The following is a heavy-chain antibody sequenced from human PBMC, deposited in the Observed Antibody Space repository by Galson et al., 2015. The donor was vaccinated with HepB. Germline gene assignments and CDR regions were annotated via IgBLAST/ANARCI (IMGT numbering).Heavy chain of an antibody. V-gene: IGHV3-23*01. CDR2: ISGDSNYI. D-gene: IGHD2-8*02. CDR3: ASGGKFCTGGSCQH. Sequence: SLRLSGAASGVSFRSPAMTWVRQAPGVGLEWVPAISGDSNYIYYGDSVQGRFTISRDNSKNILHLQMNSLRAEDTAAYYCASGGKFCTGGSCQHWGQGTLVTVSP. J-gene: IGHJ1*01. CDR1: GVSFRSPA.